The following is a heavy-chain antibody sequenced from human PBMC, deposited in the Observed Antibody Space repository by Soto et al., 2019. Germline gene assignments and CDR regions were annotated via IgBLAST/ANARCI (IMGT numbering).Heavy chain of an antibody. V-gene: IGHV3-21*01. D-gene: IGHD3-16*01. Sequence: EVQLVESGGGLVKPGGSLRLSCAASGFTFSSYSMNWVRQAPGKGLEWVSSISSSSSYIYYADSVKGRFTISRDNAKNSLYLQMNSLRAEDTAVYYCARDEFGGGRVFDYWGQGTLVTVSS. CDR2: ISSSSSYI. CDR3: ARDEFGGGRVFDY. CDR1: GFTFSSYS. J-gene: IGHJ4*02.